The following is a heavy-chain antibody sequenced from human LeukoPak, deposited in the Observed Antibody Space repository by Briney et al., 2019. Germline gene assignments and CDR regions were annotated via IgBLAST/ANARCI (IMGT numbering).Heavy chain of an antibody. CDR3: ARETPVGATGRKYYYYMDV. V-gene: IGHV4-4*07. J-gene: IGHJ6*03. CDR1: GGSITSYY. CDR2: IHSSGST. D-gene: IGHD1-26*01. Sequence: SETLSLTCTVSGGSITSYYWSWIRQPAGKGLEWIGRIHSSGSTNYNPSLKSRVTISVDTSKNQFSLKLSSVTAADTAVYYCARETPVGATGRKYYYYMDVWGKGTTVTISS.